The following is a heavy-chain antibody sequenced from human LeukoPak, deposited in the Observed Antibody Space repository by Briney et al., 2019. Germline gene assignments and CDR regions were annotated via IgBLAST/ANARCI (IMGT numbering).Heavy chain of an antibody. J-gene: IGHJ4*02. CDR3: EKNRDSRGYYYTHFDY. CDR1: GFTFSSYA. CDR2: ISASGGST. Sequence: GGSLRLSCAASGFTFSSYAMNWVCQAPGKGLEWVSVISASGGSTHFADSVKGRFTISRDNSQNTLYLQMNSLRADDTAVYYCEKNRDSRGYYYTHFDYWGQGTLVAVSS. D-gene: IGHD3-22*01. V-gene: IGHV3-23*01.